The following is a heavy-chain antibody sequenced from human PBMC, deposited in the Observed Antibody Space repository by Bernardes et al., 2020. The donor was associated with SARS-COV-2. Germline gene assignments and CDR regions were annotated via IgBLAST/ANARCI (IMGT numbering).Heavy chain of an antibody. CDR1: GFTFSSYA. Sequence: SLRLSGAASGFTFSSYAMSWVRHAPVKGLEWVSAISGSGGSTYYADSVKGRFTISRDNSKNTLYLQMNSLRTEDTAVYYCAKALGRITMIVVVTSDAFDIWGQGTMVTVSS. J-gene: IGHJ3*02. D-gene: IGHD3-22*01. CDR3: AKALGRITMIVVVTSDAFDI. CDR2: ISGSGGST. V-gene: IGHV3-23*01.